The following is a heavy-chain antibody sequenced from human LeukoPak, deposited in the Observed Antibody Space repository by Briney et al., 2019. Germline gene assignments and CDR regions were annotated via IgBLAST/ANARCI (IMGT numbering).Heavy chain of an antibody. J-gene: IGHJ5*02. CDR2: INHSGST. D-gene: IGHD6-19*01. V-gene: IGHV4-4*02. Sequence: SETLSLTCAVSGGSISSSNWWSWVRQPPGKGLEWIGEINHSGSTNYNPSLKSRVTISVDTFKNQFSLKLSSVTAADTAVYYCARRRQWRINWFDPWGQGTLVTVSS. CDR3: ARRRQWRINWFDP. CDR1: GGSISSSNW.